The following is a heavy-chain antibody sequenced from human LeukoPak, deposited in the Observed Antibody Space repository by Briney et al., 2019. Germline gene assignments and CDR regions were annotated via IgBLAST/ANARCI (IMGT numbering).Heavy chain of an antibody. CDR2: IYHSGST. CDR1: GYSISSGYY. V-gene: IGHV4-38-2*02. D-gene: IGHD3-16*02. J-gene: IGHJ4*02. CDR3: ARVGRSGVWGSYRSDY. Sequence: PSETLSLTCTVSGYSISSGYYWGWIRQPPGKGLEWIGSIYHSGSTYYNPSLKSRVTISVDTSKNQFSLKLSSVTAADTAVYYCARVGRSGVWGSYRSDYWGQGTLVTVSS.